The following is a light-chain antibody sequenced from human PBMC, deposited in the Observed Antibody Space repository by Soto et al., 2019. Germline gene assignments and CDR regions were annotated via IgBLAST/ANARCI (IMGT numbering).Light chain of an antibody. V-gene: IGLV1-40*01. J-gene: IGLJ1*01. CDR2: GGT. CDR1: STNIGAGYG. Sequence: QSVLTQPPSVSGAPGQRVSISCTGSSTNIGAGYGVHWYQQRPGTAPKLLIVGGTIRPSGVPDRFSGSQSGNTASLTISGLQAEDEADYYCCSYGGTYTYVFGTGTKVTVL. CDR3: CSYGGTYTYV.